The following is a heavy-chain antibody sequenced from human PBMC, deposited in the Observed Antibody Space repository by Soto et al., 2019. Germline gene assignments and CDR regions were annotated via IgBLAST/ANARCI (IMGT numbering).Heavy chain of an antibody. J-gene: IGHJ4*02. CDR2: IWYDGSNK. D-gene: IGHD3-22*01. CDR3: ARDYDNRGYPRYYFDY. CDR1: GFTFSSYG. V-gene: IGHV3-33*01. Sequence: QVQLVESGGGVVQPGRSLRLSCAASGFTFSSYGMHWVRQAPGKGLEWVAGIWYDGSNKYYADYVKGRCTISRDNSQNRPYPQTNGLRADDTARDYCARDYDNRGYPRYYFDYWGQGTLVTVSS.